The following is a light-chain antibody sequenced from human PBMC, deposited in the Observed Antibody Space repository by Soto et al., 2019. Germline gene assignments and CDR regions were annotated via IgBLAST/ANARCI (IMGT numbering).Light chain of an antibody. CDR3: QQYNSYSYT. J-gene: IGKJ2*01. CDR2: EAS. V-gene: IGKV1-5*03. CDR1: QIINNW. Sequence: ENQMTHSPYSLSASVVDIVAITCRAIQIINNWLAWYRQKPGKAPKLLIYEASNLQSGVPSRFSGSGSGTEFILTISSLQPDDFATYYCQQYNSYSYTFGQGTKVDI.